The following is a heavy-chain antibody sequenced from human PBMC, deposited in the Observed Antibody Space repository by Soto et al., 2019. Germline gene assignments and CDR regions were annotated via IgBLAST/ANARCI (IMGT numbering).Heavy chain of an antibody. V-gene: IGHV3-48*01. Sequence: PGGSLRLSCAASDFTFSNYGMNWVRQAPGKGLEWVSYISPSSSTIYYADSVKGRFTISRENAMNSLYLQMNSLRAEDTAIYYCARAYSSSSGKNAFDFWGQGTMVTVSS. CDR2: ISPSSSTI. D-gene: IGHD6-13*01. J-gene: IGHJ3*01. CDR3: ARAYSSSSGKNAFDF. CDR1: DFTFSNYG.